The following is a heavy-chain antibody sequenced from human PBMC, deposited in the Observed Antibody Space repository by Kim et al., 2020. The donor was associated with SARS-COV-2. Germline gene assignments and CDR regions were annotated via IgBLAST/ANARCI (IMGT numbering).Heavy chain of an antibody. D-gene: IGHD3-3*01. Sequence: GGSLRLSCAASGFTFSSYSMNWVRQAPGKGLEWVSSISSSSSYIYYADSVKGRFTISRDNAKNSLYLQMNSLRAEDTAVYYCARVKELRFLRNAFDIWGQGTMVTVSS. J-gene: IGHJ3*02. CDR2: ISSSSSYI. V-gene: IGHV3-21*01. CDR3: ARVKELRFLRNAFDI. CDR1: GFTFSSYS.